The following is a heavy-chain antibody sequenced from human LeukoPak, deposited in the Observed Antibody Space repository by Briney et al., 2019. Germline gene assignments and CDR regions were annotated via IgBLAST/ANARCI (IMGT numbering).Heavy chain of an antibody. CDR2: IYPGDSNT. CDR1: GYSFTTYW. J-gene: IGHJ6*02. D-gene: IGHD3-10*01. CDR3: ARRVGDYYGSGSKYGMDV. Sequence: GESLKISCKGSGYSFTTYWIGWVRQMPGKGLEWMGIIYPGDSNTRYSPSFQGQVTISADKSISTAYLQWSSLKASDTATYYCARRVGDYYGSGSKYGMDVWGQGTTVTVSS. V-gene: IGHV5-51*01.